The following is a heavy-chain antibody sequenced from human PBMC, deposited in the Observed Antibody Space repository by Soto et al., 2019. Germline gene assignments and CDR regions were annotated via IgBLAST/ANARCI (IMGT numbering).Heavy chain of an antibody. CDR2: IIPIFGTA. CDR1: GGTFSSYA. D-gene: IGHD3-16*01. J-gene: IGHJ6*02. Sequence: ASVKVSCKASGGTFSSYAISWVRQAPGRGLEWMGGIIPIFGTANYAQKFQGRVTITADESTSTAYMELSSLRSEDTAVYYCASWDYYYYGMDVWGQGTTVTVSS. CDR3: ASWDYYYYGMDV. V-gene: IGHV1-69*13.